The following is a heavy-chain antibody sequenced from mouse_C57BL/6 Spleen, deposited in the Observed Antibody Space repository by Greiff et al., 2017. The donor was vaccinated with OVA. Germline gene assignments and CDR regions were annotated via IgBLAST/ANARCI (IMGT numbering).Heavy chain of an antibody. D-gene: IGHD1-1*01. CDR2: IYPGDGDT. J-gene: IGHJ1*03. CDR1: GYAFSSSW. CDR3: ARDYYGSSPHWYFDV. V-gene: IGHV1-82*01. Sequence: QVQLQQSGPELVKPGASVKISCKASGYAFSSSWMNWVKQRPGKGLEWIGRIYPGDGDTNYNGKFKGKATLTAGKSSSTAYMQLSSLTSEDSAVYFCARDYYGSSPHWYFDVWGTGTTVTVSS.